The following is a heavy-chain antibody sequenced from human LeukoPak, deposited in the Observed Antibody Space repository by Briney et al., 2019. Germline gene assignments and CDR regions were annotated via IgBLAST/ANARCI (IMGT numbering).Heavy chain of an antibody. CDR1: GGSISSSSYY. V-gene: IGHV4-39*01. CDR3: ARYTRGHIVVVTAIPRGAFDI. Sequence: PSETLSLTCTVSGGSISSSSYYWGWIRQPPGKGLEWIGSIYYSGSTYYNPSLKSRVTISVDTSKNQFSLKLSSVTAADTAVYYCARYTRGHIVVVTAIPRGAFDIWDQGTMVTVSS. D-gene: IGHD2-21*02. CDR2: IYYSGST. J-gene: IGHJ3*02.